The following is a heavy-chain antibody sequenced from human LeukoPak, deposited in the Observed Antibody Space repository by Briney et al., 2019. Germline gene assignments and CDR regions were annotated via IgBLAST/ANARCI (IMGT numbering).Heavy chain of an antibody. CDR2: IYSGGST. J-gene: IGHJ4*02. V-gene: IGHV3-66*02. D-gene: IGHD3-3*01. Sequence: GGSPRLSCAASGFTVSSNYMSWVRQAPGKGLEWVSVIYSGGSTYYADSVKGRFTISRDNSKNTLYLQMNSLRPEDTAVYYCARDLRLTTIFGVVSNWGQGTLVTVSS. CDR3: ARDLRLTTIFGVVSN. CDR1: GFTVSSNY.